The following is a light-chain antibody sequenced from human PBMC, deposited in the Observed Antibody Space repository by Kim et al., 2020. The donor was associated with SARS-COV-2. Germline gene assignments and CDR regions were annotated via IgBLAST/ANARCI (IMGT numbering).Light chain of an antibody. CDR3: ATFDDTLRGQV. Sequence: GQTITIAWSGPSANIGTNHVCWYQKVPGMAPKLLIYADNQRPSGVADRFSGSKSGTSVSLAIRGLRSEDEALYFCATFDDTLRGQVFGGGTKVTVL. V-gene: IGLV1-47*02. CDR2: ADN. CDR1: SANIGTNH. J-gene: IGLJ3*02.